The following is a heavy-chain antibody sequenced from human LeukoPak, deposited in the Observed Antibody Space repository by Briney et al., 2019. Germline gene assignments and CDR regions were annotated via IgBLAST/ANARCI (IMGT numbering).Heavy chain of an antibody. J-gene: IGHJ4*02. Sequence: GGSLRLSCAASGFTFSSYWMHWVRQAPGKGLVWVSRINSDGSSRSYADSVKGRFTISRDNAKKTLYVQMNSLRAENRAVNYCARGPYCSATDYWGQGTLVTVSS. V-gene: IGHV3-74*01. CDR2: INSDGSSR. CDR1: GFTFSSYW. CDR3: ARGPYCSATDY. D-gene: IGHD3-10*01.